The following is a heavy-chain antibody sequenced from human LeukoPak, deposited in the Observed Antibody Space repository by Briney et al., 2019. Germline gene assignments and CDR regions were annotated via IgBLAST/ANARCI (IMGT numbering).Heavy chain of an antibody. D-gene: IGHD2-15*01. CDR1: GYTXIDYY. J-gene: IGHJ4*02. Sequence: ASVKVSCKASGYTXIDYYMHWVRQAPGQGLDWMGVINPRGGSTTYAQKFQGRVTMTRDTSTRTVYMELSSLRSDDTAVYYCARKMTGYSYYFDYWGQGTLVTVAS. CDR3: ARKMTGYSYYFDY. V-gene: IGHV1-46*01. CDR2: INPRGGST.